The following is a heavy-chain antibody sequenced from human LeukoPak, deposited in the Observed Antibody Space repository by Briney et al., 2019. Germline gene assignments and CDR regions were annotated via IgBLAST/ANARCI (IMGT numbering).Heavy chain of an antibody. CDR3: ARSPGSSSLNVYFQH. D-gene: IGHD6-13*01. V-gene: IGHV5-51*01. Sequence: GESLKISCEGSGYSFISYYIGWVRQMPGKGLEWMGIIYPGDSDTRYSPSFQGQVTISADKSISTAYLQWSSLKASDTAMYYCARSPGSSSLNVYFQHWGQGTLVTVSS. J-gene: IGHJ1*01. CDR1: GYSFISYY. CDR2: IYPGDSDT.